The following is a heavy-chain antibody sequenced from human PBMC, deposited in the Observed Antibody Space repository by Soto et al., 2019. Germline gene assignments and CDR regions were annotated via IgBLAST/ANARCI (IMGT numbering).Heavy chain of an antibody. V-gene: IGHV4-34*01. CDR3: ARDLWGYCGTDCYPLDV. CDR2: INHSGST. J-gene: IGHJ6*02. Sequence: SETLSLTCAVYGGSFSGYYWGWIRQPPGKGLEWIGEINHSGSTNYNPSLKSRVTISVDTSKSQLSLRLNSVTAADTAVYYCARDLWGYCGTDCYPLDVWGQGTTVTVSS. D-gene: IGHD2-21*02. CDR1: GGSFSGYY.